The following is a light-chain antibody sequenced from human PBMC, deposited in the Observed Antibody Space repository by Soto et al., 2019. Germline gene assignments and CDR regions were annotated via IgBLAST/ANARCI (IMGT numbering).Light chain of an antibody. V-gene: IGKV1-39*01. Sequence: IQMTHPPSSLSASVGDRVTITXXASQSISSYLNWYQQKPGKAPKVLIYAASSLQSGVPSRFSGIGSGTDFTLSISSLQPEDFATYYCQQSYSGPLTFGGGTKVDIK. CDR3: QQSYSGPLT. CDR2: AAS. J-gene: IGKJ4*01. CDR1: QSISSY.